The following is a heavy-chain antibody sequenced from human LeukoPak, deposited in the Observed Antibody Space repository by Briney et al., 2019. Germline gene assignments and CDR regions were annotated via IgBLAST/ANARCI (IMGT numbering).Heavy chain of an antibody. CDR2: ISGSGGST. CDR3: ARIITGTHFDY. CDR1: GFTVSSNY. J-gene: IGHJ4*02. D-gene: IGHD1-20*01. Sequence: TGGSLRLSCAASGFTVSSNYMSWVRQAPGKGLEWVSAISGSGGSTYYADSVKGRFTISRDNSKNTLYLQMNSLRAEDTAVYYCARIITGTHFDYWGQGTLVTVSS. V-gene: IGHV3-23*01.